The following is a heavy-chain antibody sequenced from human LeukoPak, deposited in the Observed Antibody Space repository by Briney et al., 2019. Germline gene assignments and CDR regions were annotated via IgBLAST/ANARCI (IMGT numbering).Heavy chain of an antibody. J-gene: IGHJ4*02. Sequence: SETLSLTCTVSGGSISSSSYYWGWIRQPPGKGLEWIGSIYYSGSTYYNPSLKSRVTISVDTSKNQFSLKLSSVTAADTAVYYCARHVNPTPVAAPFDYWGQGTLVTVSS. CDR3: ARHVNPTPVAAPFDY. CDR2: IYYSGST. V-gene: IGHV4-39*01. D-gene: IGHD6-19*01. CDR1: GGSISSSSYY.